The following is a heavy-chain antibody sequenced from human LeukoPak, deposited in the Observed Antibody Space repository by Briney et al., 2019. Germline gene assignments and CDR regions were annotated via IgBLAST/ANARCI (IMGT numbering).Heavy chain of an antibody. CDR1: GFTFSRYA. Sequence: GGSLRLSCAASGFTFSRYAMNWVRQAPGKGLEWVSVISGSGGSTYYADSVKGRFTISRDNSKNTLFLQMNSLRAEDTAVYYCARDRYSSSWYRWFDPWGQGTLVTVSS. CDR3: ARDRYSSSWYRWFDP. J-gene: IGHJ5*02. V-gene: IGHV3-23*01. CDR2: ISGSGGST. D-gene: IGHD6-13*01.